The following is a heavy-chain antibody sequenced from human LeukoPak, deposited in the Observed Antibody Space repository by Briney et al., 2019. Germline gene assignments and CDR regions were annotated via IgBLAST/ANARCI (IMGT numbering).Heavy chain of an antibody. CDR1: GGSFIGYH. D-gene: IGHD4-17*01. CDR3: ARDPTTVTSLPYYFDD. Sequence: PSETLSLTCAVSGGSFIGYHWNWIRQLPGKELEWIGEINHRGATNYNPSLKSRVTISVETSKNQFSLKLTSMTAADTAVYYCARDPTTVTSLPYYFDDWGQGTLVTVSS. CDR2: INHRGAT. J-gene: IGHJ4*02. V-gene: IGHV4-34*01.